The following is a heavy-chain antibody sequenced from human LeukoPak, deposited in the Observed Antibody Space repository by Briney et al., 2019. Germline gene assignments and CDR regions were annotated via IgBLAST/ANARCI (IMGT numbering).Heavy chain of an antibody. CDR1: GYTFTGYY. V-gene: IGHV1-2*02. CDR3: ARVGIQLWLNFDY. CDR2: INPNSGGT. D-gene: IGHD5-18*01. J-gene: IGHJ4*02. Sequence: ASVKVSCKASGYTFTGYYTHWVRQAPGQGLEWMGWINPNSGGTNYAQKFQGRVTMTRDTSISTAYMELSRLRSDDTAVYYCARVGIQLWLNFDYWGQGTLVTVSS.